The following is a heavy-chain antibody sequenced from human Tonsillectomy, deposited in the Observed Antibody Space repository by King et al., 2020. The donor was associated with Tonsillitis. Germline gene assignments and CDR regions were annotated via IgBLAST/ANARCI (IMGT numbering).Heavy chain of an antibody. D-gene: IGHD4-17*01. CDR2: ISYDGRNK. J-gene: IGHJ2*01. CDR3: AREGASGDTGSYFDL. CDR1: GFTFRSYA. V-gene: IGHV3-30*04. Sequence: VQLVESGGGVVQPGTSLRLSCAASGFTFRSYAMHWVRQAPGKGLEWVAVISYDGRNKYHADSVKGRFTIYRDNSKNTLYLQINSLRAEDTAVYYCAREGASGDTGSYFDLWGRGTLVTVSS.